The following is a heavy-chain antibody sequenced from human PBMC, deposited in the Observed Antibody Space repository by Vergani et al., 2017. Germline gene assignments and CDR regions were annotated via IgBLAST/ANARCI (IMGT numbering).Heavy chain of an antibody. D-gene: IGHD6-19*01. V-gene: IGHV5-51*01. CDR1: GYIFTNYW. J-gene: IGHJ4*02. Sequence: EVQLVQSGAEVKKPGESLKISCKGSGYIFTNYWIAWVRQMPGKGLEWMGIIYPGDSDTRYSPAFQGKVTISAEKSISIAYLQRSSLKASDTAMYYCARRLAMAGTDYFAYWGQGTLVTVSP. CDR3: ARRLAMAGTDYFAY. CDR2: IYPGDSDT.